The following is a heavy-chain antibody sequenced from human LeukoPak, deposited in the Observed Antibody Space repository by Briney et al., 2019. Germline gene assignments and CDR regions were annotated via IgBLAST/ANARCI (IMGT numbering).Heavy chain of an antibody. J-gene: IGHJ4*02. CDR1: GGSISSDY. Sequence: PSETLSLTCTVSGGSISSDYWSWIRQPPGKGLEWIGYIHYSGSTNYNPSLKSRVTMSVDTSKNQFSVKLSSVTAADTAMYYCARGYSSAWTGFDYWGQGTLVTVSS. CDR3: ARGYSSAWTGFDY. V-gene: IGHV4-59*08. D-gene: IGHD6-25*01. CDR2: IHYSGST.